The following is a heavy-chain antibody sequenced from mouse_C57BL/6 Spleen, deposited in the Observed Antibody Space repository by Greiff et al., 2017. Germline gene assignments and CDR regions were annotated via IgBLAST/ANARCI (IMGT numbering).Heavy chain of an antibody. CDR1: GFTFTDYY. Sequence: EVQVVESGGGLVQPGGSLSLSCAASGFTFTDYYMSWVRQPPGKALEWLGFIRNKANGYTTEYSASVKGRFTISRDNSQSILYLQMNALRAEDSATYYCARSSYGGWYFDVWGTGTTVTVSS. V-gene: IGHV7-3*01. CDR3: ARSSYGGWYFDV. J-gene: IGHJ1*03. D-gene: IGHD1-1*01. CDR2: IRNKANGYTT.